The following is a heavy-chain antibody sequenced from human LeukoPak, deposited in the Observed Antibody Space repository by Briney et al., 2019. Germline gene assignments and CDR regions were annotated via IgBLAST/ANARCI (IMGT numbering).Heavy chain of an antibody. CDR1: GGSISSYY. CDR2: IYTSGST. D-gene: IGHD5-24*01. Sequence: SETLSLTCTVSGGSISSYYWSWIRQPAGKGLEWIGRIYTSGSTNYNPSLKSRVAISVDTSKNQFSLKLNSVTAADTAVYFCARDGPSRPFTIWGQGTLVTVSS. CDR3: ARDGPSRPFTI. V-gene: IGHV4-4*07. J-gene: IGHJ4*02.